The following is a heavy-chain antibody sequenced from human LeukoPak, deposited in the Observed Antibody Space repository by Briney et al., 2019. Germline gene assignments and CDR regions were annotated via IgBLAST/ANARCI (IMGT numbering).Heavy chain of an antibody. CDR3: ARDTGSLGFDY. D-gene: IGHD3-16*02. CDR1: GFTVSRNY. J-gene: IGHJ4*02. Sequence: PGGSLRLSCAASGFTVSRNYMNWVRQAPGKGLEWVSVIYSGGSTYYADSVKGRFTISRDNSKNSLYLQMNILRAEDTAVYYCARDTGSLGFDYWGQGTLVTVSS. CDR2: IYSGGST. V-gene: IGHV3-66*01.